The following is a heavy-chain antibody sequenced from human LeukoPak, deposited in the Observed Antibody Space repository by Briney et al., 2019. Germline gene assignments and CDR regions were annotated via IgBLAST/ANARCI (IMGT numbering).Heavy chain of an antibody. CDR2: INSDGSST. D-gene: IGHD5-18*01. Sequence: GGSLRLSCAASGFTFSSYWMHWVRQAPGKGLVWVSRINSDGSSTSYADSVKGRFTISRGNAKNTLYLQMNSLRAEDTAVYYCARGGRYSYGPFDYWGQGTLVTVSS. V-gene: IGHV3-74*01. J-gene: IGHJ4*02. CDR3: ARGGRYSYGPFDY. CDR1: GFTFSSYW.